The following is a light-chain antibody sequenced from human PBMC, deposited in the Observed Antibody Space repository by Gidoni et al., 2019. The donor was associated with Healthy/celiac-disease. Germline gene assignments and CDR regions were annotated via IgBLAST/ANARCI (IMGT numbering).Light chain of an antibody. Sequence: EIVLTQSPATLSLSPGERATLSCRASQSVSSDLAWYQQKPGQAPRLLIYDASNRATGIPARFSGSGSGTDFTLTISSLEPEDFAVYYCQQRSNWPWFXPXTKVDIK. J-gene: IGKJ3*01. CDR2: DAS. CDR3: QQRSNWPW. CDR1: QSVSSD. V-gene: IGKV3-11*01.